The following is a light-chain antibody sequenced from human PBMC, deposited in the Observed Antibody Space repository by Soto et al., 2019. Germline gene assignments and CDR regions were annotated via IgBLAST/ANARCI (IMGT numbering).Light chain of an antibody. CDR1: QSVSNN. CDR2: GAS. J-gene: IGKJ2*02. Sequence: EMVMTQSPATLSVSPGGRATLSCRASQSVSNNLAWYQQKPGQAPRLLIYGASTRATGIPARFSGSGSGTEFTLTINSLQSEDFAVYYCQQYNNWPCTFGHGTKLEIK. CDR3: QQYNNWPCT. V-gene: IGKV3-15*01.